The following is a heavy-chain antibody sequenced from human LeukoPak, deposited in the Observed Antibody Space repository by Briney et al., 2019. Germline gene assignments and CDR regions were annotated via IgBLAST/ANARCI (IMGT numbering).Heavy chain of an antibody. CDR3: AREKVKTAMVTSPRKYYYYMDV. Sequence: GASVKVSCKASGYTFTSYYMHWVRQAPGQGLEWVGIINPSGDPTTYAQKFQGRVTMTSDMSTSTVYMELSSLRSEDTAVYYCAREKVKTAMVTSPRKYYYYMDVWGKGTTVTVSS. J-gene: IGHJ6*03. V-gene: IGHV1-46*01. D-gene: IGHD5-18*01. CDR2: INPSGDPT. CDR1: GYTFTSYY.